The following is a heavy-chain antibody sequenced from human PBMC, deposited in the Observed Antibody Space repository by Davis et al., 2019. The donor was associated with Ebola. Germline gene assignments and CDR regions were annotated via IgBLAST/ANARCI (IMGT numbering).Heavy chain of an antibody. CDR2: INHSGST. J-gene: IGHJ6*02. D-gene: IGHD2-2*01. V-gene: IGHV4-34*01. CDR3: ARRYCSSTSCDGYYYYGMDV. Sequence: SETLSLTCAVYGGSFSGYYWSWIRQPPGKGLEWIAEINHSGSTNYNPSLKSRVTISVDTSKNQFSLKLSSVTAADTAVYYCARRYCSSTSCDGYYYYGMDVWGQGTTVTVSS. CDR1: GGSFSGYY.